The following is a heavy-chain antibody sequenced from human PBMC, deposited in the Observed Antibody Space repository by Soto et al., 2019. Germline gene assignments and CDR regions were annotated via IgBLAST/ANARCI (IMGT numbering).Heavy chain of an antibody. CDR3: AKDVAPMVGANWFDP. J-gene: IGHJ5*02. V-gene: IGHV3-30*18. CDR1: GFTFSSYG. D-gene: IGHD1-26*01. Sequence: LRLSCAASGFTFSSYGMHWVRQAPGKGLEWVAVISYDGSNIYYADSVKGRFTISRDNSKNTLYLQMNSLRAEDTAVYYCAKDVAPMVGANWFDPWGQGTLVTVSS. CDR2: ISYDGSNI.